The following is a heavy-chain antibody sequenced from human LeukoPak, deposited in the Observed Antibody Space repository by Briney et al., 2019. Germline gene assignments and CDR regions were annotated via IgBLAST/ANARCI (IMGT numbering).Heavy chain of an antibody. CDR2: LGSAGDK. V-gene: IGHV3-13*01. D-gene: IGHD3/OR15-3a*01. CDR1: GFTLSDYD. J-gene: IGHJ6*02. CDR3: ARAKRETSTRPWTSGMDV. Sequence: GGSLRLSCAASGFTLSDYDIHWVRQPIGKGLDWVSGLGSAGDKYHAGSERGRFTISREDAENSVYLQMNGLRPEDTTIYYCARAKRETSTRPWTSGMDVWGQGTRVTVSS.